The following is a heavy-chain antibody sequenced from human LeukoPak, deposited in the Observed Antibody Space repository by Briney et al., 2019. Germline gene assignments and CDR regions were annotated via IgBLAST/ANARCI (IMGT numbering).Heavy chain of an antibody. Sequence: PSETLSLTCTISGSSITSVSHYWGWIRQPPGKGLEWIGDIYYTGSTYYSPSLRSRVTMSVHTSGNQFSLRLNSVTAVDTAAYYCARRWGNIVGVTYEYWGQGTLVTVSS. CDR1: GSSITSVSHY. V-gene: IGHV4-39*01. J-gene: IGHJ4*02. CDR2: IYYTGST. D-gene: IGHD3-16*01. CDR3: ARRWGNIVGVTYEY.